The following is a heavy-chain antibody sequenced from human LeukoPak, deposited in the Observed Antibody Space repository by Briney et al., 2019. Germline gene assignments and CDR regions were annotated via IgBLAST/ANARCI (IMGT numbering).Heavy chain of an antibody. V-gene: IGHV3-74*01. CDR2: ISPTGSTT. CDR3: ARGHNRNWSGLDF. CDR1: GFSFSGHW. D-gene: IGHD1-1*01. Sequence: GGSLRLSCTASGFSFSGHWMHWARQLPGKGLVWVSRISPTGSTTSYADSVKGRFTVSRDNAKNTLYLKVNNLRAEDTAVYYCARGHNRNWSGLDFWGQGTLLTVSS. J-gene: IGHJ4*02.